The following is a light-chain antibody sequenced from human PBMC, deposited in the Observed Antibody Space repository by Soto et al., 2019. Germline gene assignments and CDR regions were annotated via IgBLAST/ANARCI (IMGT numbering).Light chain of an antibody. CDR2: STN. Sequence: QTVVTQEPSFSVSPGRTVTLTCGLSSGSVSTSYYPSWYQQTPGQAPRTLIYSTNTRSSGVPDRFSGSILGNKAALTITGAQADDESDYYCVLYMGSGFWVFGGGTKPPS. V-gene: IGLV8-61*01. CDR1: SGSVSTSYY. CDR3: VLYMGSGFWV. J-gene: IGLJ3*02.